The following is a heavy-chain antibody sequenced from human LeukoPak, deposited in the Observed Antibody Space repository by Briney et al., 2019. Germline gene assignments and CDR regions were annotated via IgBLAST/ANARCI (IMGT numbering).Heavy chain of an antibody. D-gene: IGHD6-19*01. Sequence: PSETLSLTCTVSGGSISIYYWTWIRQPPGKGLEWIGYIYYTGGTNYNPSLKSRVTISVDTSKNQFSLKLSSVTAADTAVYFCAKYGNSGWVIDNWGQGTLVTVSS. V-gene: IGHV4-59*08. CDR1: GGSISIYY. CDR3: AKYGNSGWVIDN. J-gene: IGHJ4*02. CDR2: IYYTGGT.